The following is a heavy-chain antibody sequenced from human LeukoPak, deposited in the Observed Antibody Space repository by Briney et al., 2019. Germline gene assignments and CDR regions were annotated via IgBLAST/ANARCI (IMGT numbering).Heavy chain of an antibody. CDR1: GFTFSSYA. V-gene: IGHV3-30-3*01. CDR2: ISYDGSNK. J-gene: IGHJ4*02. Sequence: TGGSLRLSCAASGFTFSSYAMHWVRQAPGKGLEWVAVISYDGSNKYYADSVKGRFTISRDNSKNTLYLQMNSLRAEDTAVYYCARGRDIDYYFDYWGREPWSPSPQ. D-gene: IGHD2-15*01. CDR3: ARGRDIDYYFDY.